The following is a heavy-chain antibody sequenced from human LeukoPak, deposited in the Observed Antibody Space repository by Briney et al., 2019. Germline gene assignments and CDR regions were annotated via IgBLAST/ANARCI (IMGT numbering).Heavy chain of an antibody. CDR2: ISGSGGST. Sequence: GGSLRLSCAASGFAFSDYGMNWVRQAPGKGLEWVSAISGSGGSTYYADSVKGRFTISRANAKNSLYLQMNSLRAEDTAVYYCARVTGYDSSGYYYVFDYWGQGTLVTVSS. D-gene: IGHD3-22*01. V-gene: IGHV3-21*01. CDR3: ARVTGYDSSGYYYVFDY. J-gene: IGHJ4*02. CDR1: GFAFSDYG.